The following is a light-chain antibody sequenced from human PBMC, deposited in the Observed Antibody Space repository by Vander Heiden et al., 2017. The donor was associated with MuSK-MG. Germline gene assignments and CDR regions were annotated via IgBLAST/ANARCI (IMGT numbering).Light chain of an antibody. CDR1: QTISTF. J-gene: IGKJ2*01. CDR3: RQSDSSPNT. CDR2: AVS. Sequence: DIQLTQSPTSLSASVGDTVTISCRASQTISTFLSWYQQIPGTAPKLLTYAVSTLQSGVPSRFRGGGSATDFTLTISRLQPEDFATYYCRQSDSSPNTFGQGTRLEIK. V-gene: IGKV1-39*01.